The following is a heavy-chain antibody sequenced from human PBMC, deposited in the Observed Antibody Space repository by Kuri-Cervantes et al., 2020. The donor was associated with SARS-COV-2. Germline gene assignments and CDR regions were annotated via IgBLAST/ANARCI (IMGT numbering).Heavy chain of an antibody. V-gene: IGHV3-23*01. CDR3: ARDRGVDYCSSTSCSSGPFGPFDP. D-gene: IGHD2-2*01. CDR2: ISASGAST. J-gene: IGHJ5*02. CDR1: GLTFSSYA. Sequence: GGSLRLSCAASGLTFSSYAMSWVRQAPGKGLEWVSVISASGASTYYADSVKGRFTISRDNSKNPLYLQMNSLRAEDTSVYYCARDRGVDYCSSTSCSSGPFGPFDPWGQGTLVTVSS.